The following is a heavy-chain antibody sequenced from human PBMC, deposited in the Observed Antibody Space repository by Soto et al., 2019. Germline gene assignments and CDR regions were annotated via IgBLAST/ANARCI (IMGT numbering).Heavy chain of an antibody. J-gene: IGHJ3*01. CDR2: IFSNDEK. CDR3: ARADDYCDYGLLDAFAL. Sequence: QVTLKESGPVLVKPTETLTLTCTVSGFSLSNARMGVSWIRQPPGKALEWLAHIFSNDEKSYSTSLKSRVTTTNDTTKSQVVLSMTNMDPVDTATYYCARADDYCDYGLLDAFALWGQGTIVTVS. CDR1: GFSLSNARMG. D-gene: IGHD4-17*01. V-gene: IGHV2-26*01.